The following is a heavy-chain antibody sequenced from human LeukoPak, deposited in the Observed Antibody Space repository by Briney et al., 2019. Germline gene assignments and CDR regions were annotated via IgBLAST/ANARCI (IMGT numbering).Heavy chain of an antibody. CDR1: GGSISSSSYY. CDR3: ATYSSSWYYASDY. D-gene: IGHD6-13*01. CDR2: IYYSGST. J-gene: IGHJ4*02. Sequence: SEALSLTCTVSGGSISSSSYYWGWIRQPPGKGLEWIGSIYYSGSTYYNPSLKSRVTISVDTSKDQFSLKLSSVTAADTAVYYCATYSSSWYYASDYWGQGTLVTVSS. V-gene: IGHV4-39*07.